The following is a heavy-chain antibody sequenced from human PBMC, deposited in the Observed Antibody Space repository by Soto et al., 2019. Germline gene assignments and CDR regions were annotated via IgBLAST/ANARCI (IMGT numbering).Heavy chain of an antibody. D-gene: IGHD1-26*01. CDR3: ARTECGTHYFDY. CDR2: INPSGGST. Sequence: QVQLVQSGAEVKKPGASVKVSCKASGYTFTSYYMHWVRQAPGQGLQCMGIINPSGGSTSYAQKVQGRVTMTRDTSTSTVYMELSSLRSEDTAVYYCARTECGTHYFDYWGQGTLVTVSS. V-gene: IGHV1-46*01. J-gene: IGHJ4*02. CDR1: GYTFTSYY.